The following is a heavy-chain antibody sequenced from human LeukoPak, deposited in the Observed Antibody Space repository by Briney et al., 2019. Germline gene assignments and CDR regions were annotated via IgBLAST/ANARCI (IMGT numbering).Heavy chain of an antibody. CDR2: IWYDGSNK. D-gene: IGHD3-10*01. CDR3: ARGSGSYYMTVDY. J-gene: IGHJ4*02. CDR1: GFTFSSYG. V-gene: IGHV3-33*01. Sequence: GGSLRLSCAASGFTFSSYGMHWVRQAPGKGLEWVAVIWYDGSNKYYADSVKGRFTISRDNSKNTLYLQMNSLRAEDTALYYCARGSGSYYMTVDYWGQGTLVTVSS.